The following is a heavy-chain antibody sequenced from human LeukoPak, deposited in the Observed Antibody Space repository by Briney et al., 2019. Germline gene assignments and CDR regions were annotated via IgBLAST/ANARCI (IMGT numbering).Heavy chain of an antibody. J-gene: IGHJ3*02. CDR1: GGSISSGSYY. V-gene: IGHV4-61*02. Sequence: SQTLSLTCTVSGGSISSGSYYWSWIRQPAGKGLEWIGRIYTSGSTNYNPSLKSRVTISVDTSKSQFSLKLSSVTAADTAVYYCARERSHNDFWSGYSTGAFDIWGQGTMVTVSS. CDR3: ARERSHNDFWSGYSTGAFDI. CDR2: IYTSGST. D-gene: IGHD3-3*01.